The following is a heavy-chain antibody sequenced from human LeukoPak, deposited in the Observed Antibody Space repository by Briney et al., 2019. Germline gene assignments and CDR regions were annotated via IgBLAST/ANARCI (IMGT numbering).Heavy chain of an antibody. CDR3: ARVGVGAFEFDY. Sequence: ASVKVSCKASGYTFTSYYMHWVRQAPGQGLEWMGWINPNSGGTNYAQKFQGRVTMTRDTSISTAYMELSRLRSDDTAVYYCARVGVGAFEFDYWGQGTLVTVSS. J-gene: IGHJ4*02. CDR1: GYTFTSYY. CDR2: INPNSGGT. D-gene: IGHD1-26*01. V-gene: IGHV1-2*02.